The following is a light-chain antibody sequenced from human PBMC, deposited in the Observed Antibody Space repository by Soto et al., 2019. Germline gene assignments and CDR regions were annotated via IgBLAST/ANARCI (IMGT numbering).Light chain of an antibody. CDR1: SSNIGAGYD. Sequence: QSVLTQPPSVSGAPGQRVTISCNGSSSNIGAGYDVHWYQQLPGTAPKLLIYVNSNRPSGVPDRFSGSRSGTSASLAITGLQAEDEADYYCQSYDSSLSGCVVFGGGTKLTVL. J-gene: IGLJ2*01. CDR3: QSYDSSLSGCVV. V-gene: IGLV1-40*01. CDR2: VNS.